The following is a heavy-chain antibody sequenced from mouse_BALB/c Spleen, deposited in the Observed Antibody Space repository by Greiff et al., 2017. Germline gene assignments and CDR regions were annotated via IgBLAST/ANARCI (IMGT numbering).Heavy chain of an antibody. V-gene: IGHV1S137*01. D-gene: IGHD1-1*01. Sequence: VKLQESGAELVRPGVSVKISCKGSGYTFTDYAMHWVKQSHAKSLEWIGVISTYYGDASYNQKFKGKATMTVDKSSSTAYMELARLTSEDSAIYYCARGSSYAMDYWGQGTSVTVSA. CDR2: ISTYYGDA. CDR3: ARGSSYAMDY. CDR1: GYTFTDYA. J-gene: IGHJ4*01.